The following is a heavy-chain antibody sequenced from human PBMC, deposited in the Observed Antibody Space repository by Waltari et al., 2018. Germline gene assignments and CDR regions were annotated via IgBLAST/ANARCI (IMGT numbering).Heavy chain of an antibody. CDR2: INHSGST. CDR1: GGSFSGYY. D-gene: IGHD2-15*01. Sequence: QVQLQQWGAGLLKPSETLSLTCAVYGGSFSGYYWSWIRQPPGKGLEWIGEINHSGSTNYNPALKSRVTISVDTSKTQFSLKLSSVTAADTAVYYCARREYCSGGSCYKGLGNWFDPWGQGTLVTVSS. V-gene: IGHV4-34*01. J-gene: IGHJ5*02. CDR3: ARREYCSGGSCYKGLGNWFDP.